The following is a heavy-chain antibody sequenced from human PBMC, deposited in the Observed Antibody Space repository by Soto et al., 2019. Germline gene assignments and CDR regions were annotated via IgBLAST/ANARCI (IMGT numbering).Heavy chain of an antibody. D-gene: IGHD6-13*01. Sequence: EVQLVESGGGLVQPGGSLSLSCAASGFTVSSNYMSWVRQAPGKGLEWVSVIYSGGSTYYADSVRGRFTISRDNSKNTLYLQMNSLRAEDTAVYYCARAGRIAAAGTGVDYWGQGTLVTVSS. CDR3: ARAGRIAAAGTGVDY. J-gene: IGHJ4*02. CDR1: GFTVSSNY. CDR2: IYSGGST. V-gene: IGHV3-66*01.